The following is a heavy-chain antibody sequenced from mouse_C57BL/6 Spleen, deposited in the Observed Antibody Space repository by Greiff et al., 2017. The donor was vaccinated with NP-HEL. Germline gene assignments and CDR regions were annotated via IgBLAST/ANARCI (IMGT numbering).Heavy chain of an antibody. CDR1: GFTFSDYY. CDR3: ARVDFTTVVAFDY. D-gene: IGHD1-1*01. J-gene: IGHJ2*01. V-gene: IGHV5-16*01. CDR2: INYDGSST. Sequence: EVKLVESEGGLVQPGRSMKLSCTASGFTFSDYYMAWVRQVPEKGLEWVANINYDGSSTYYLDSLKSRFIISRDNAKNILYLQMSSLKSEDTATYYCARVDFTTVVAFDYWGQGTTLTVSS.